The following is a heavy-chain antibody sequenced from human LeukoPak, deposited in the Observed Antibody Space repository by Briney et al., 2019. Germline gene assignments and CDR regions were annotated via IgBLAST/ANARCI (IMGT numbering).Heavy chain of an antibody. CDR2: IYSGGST. CDR3: ARDGYDSSGLTYDY. CDR1: GFTVSSNY. Sequence: GGSLRLCCAASGFTVSSNYMSWVRQAPGKGLEWVSVIYSGGSTYYADSVKGRFTISRHNSKNTLYLQMNSLRAEDTAVYYCARDGYDSSGLTYDYWGQGTLVTVSS. D-gene: IGHD3-22*01. J-gene: IGHJ4*02. V-gene: IGHV3-53*04.